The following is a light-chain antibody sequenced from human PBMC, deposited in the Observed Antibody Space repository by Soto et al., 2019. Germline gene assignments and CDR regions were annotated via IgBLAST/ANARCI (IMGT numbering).Light chain of an antibody. CDR1: SSDVGGYNY. J-gene: IGLJ3*02. Sequence: QSVLTQPASVSGSPGQSITISCTGTSSDVGGYNYVSWYQQHPGNAPKLFIYEVTNRPSGVSNRFSGSKSGNTASLTISGLQAEDEADYYCTSYTSSSTWVFGGGTKLTVL. CDR3: TSYTSSSTWV. V-gene: IGLV2-14*01. CDR2: EVT.